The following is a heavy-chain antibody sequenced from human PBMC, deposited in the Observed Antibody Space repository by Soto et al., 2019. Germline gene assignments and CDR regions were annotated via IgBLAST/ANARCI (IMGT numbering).Heavy chain of an antibody. Sequence: ASVKVSCKTSGDNFKKNVFTWVRQAPGQGLEWMGGTIPALGKTHYIEKFRGRVTITVDDATRTVYMEVRDLTSEDTAIYYCARGPFRPSAMDVWSQGTTVTVSS. D-gene: IGHD3-10*01. CDR3: ARGPFRPSAMDV. CDR2: TIPALGKT. CDR1: GDNFKKNV. J-gene: IGHJ6*02. V-gene: IGHV1-69*10.